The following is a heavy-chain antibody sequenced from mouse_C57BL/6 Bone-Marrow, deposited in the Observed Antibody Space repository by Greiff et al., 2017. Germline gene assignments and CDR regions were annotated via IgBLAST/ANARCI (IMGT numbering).Heavy chain of an antibody. D-gene: IGHD2-2*01. Sequence: EVKLEESGEGLVKPGGSLKLSCAASGFTFSSYAMSWVRQTPEKRLEWVAYISSGGDYIYYADTVKGRFTISRDNARNTLYLQMSSLKSEDTAMYYCTREEGYPFFAYWGQGTLVTVSA. CDR3: TREEGYPFFAY. CDR2: ISSGGDYI. CDR1: GFTFSSYA. V-gene: IGHV5-9-1*02. J-gene: IGHJ3*01.